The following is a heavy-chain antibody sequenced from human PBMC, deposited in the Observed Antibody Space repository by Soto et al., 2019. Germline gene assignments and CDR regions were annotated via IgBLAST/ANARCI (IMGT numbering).Heavy chain of an antibody. D-gene: IGHD6-6*01. CDR3: ARAPKVSGSSQTRPDF. CDR2: ISQSGNT. CDR1: SGSFSGYY. J-gene: IGHJ4*02. Sequence: QVQLHQWGAGLLKPSETLSLACSIYSGSFSGYYWSWIRQPPGKGLECIGEISQSGNTNYSPSLTSRVSISIDTSKKQFSLNLASVSAADTAVYYCARAPKVSGSSQTRPDFWGQGTLVTVSS. V-gene: IGHV4-34*01.